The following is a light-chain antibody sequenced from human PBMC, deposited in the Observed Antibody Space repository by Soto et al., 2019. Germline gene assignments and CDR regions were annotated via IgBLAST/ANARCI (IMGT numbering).Light chain of an antibody. Sequence: EIVMTPSPATLSVSPGERATLSCRASPSVSTNLAAYQQQPGQSPRLLIIDGSNRATGILARFSGSGSGTDFTLTTSSLEPEDSAVYYCQQRNFWPPVTFGQGTRLEIK. V-gene: IGKV3D-15*01. CDR1: PSVSTN. J-gene: IGKJ5*01. CDR3: QQRNFWPPVT. CDR2: DGS.